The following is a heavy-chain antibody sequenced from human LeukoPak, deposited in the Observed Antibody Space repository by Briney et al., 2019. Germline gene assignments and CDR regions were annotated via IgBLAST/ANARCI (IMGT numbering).Heavy chain of an antibody. CDR2: IYYSGST. CDR3: ARGDSSGYSYFDY. D-gene: IGHD3-22*01. V-gene: IGHV4-31*03. J-gene: IGHJ4*02. Sequence: SETLSLTCTVSGDSLSSGGYYWRWLRQHPGRGLEWIGYIYYSGSTYYNPSLKSRVTISVATSKNQFSLKLSSVTAADTAVYYCARGDSSGYSYFDYWGQGTLVTVSS. CDR1: GDSLSSGGYY.